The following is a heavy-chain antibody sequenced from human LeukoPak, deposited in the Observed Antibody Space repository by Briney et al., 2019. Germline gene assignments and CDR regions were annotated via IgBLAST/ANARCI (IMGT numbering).Heavy chain of an antibody. V-gene: IGHV1-2*02. D-gene: IGHD3-10*01. CDR1: GYTFTGYY. Sequence: ASVKVSCKASGYTFTGYYMHWVRQAPGQGLEWMGWINPNSGGTNYAQKFQGRVTMTRDTSISTAYMELSRLRSDATAVYYCARDLLWFGDLDWFDPWGQGTLVTVSS. J-gene: IGHJ5*02. CDR2: INPNSGGT. CDR3: ARDLLWFGDLDWFDP.